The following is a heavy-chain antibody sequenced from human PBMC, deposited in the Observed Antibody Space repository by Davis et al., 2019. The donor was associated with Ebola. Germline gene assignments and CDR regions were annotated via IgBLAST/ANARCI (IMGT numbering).Heavy chain of an antibody. CDR3: ARVGSGSYYIVSAFDI. Sequence: GESLKISCAASGFTFSNAWMNWVRQAPGKGLEWVSSISSSSSYIYYADSVKGRFTISRDNAKNSLYLQMNSLRAEDTAVYYCARVGSGSYYIVSAFDIWGQGTMVTVSS. CDR1: GFTFSNAW. CDR2: ISSSSSYI. J-gene: IGHJ3*02. V-gene: IGHV3-21*04. D-gene: IGHD1-26*01.